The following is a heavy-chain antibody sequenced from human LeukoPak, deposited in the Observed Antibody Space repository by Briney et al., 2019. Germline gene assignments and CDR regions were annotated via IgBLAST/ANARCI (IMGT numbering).Heavy chain of an antibody. Sequence: SETLSLTCTVSGGSISSGDYYWSWIRQPPGKGLEWIGYIYYSGSTYYNPSLKSRVTISIDTSRIRFSLRLSSVTAADTARYYCASERGYSDYTFDYWGQGNMVTVSS. V-gene: IGHV4-30-4*02. CDR2: IYYSGST. CDR1: GGSISSGDYY. CDR3: ASERGYSDYTFDY. D-gene: IGHD5-12*01. J-gene: IGHJ4*02.